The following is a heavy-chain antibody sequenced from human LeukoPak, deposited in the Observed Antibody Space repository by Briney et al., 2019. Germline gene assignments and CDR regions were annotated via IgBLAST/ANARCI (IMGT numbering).Heavy chain of an antibody. CDR2: ISYDGSNK. J-gene: IGHJ4*02. Sequence: GGSLRLSCAASGFTFSSYGMHWVRQAPGKGLEWVAVISYDGSNKYYADSVKGRFTISRDNSKNTLYLQMNSLRAEDTAVYYCAKDPSLLLFGLDYWGQETLVTVSS. CDR1: GFTFSSYG. V-gene: IGHV3-30*18. CDR3: AKDPSLLLFGLDY. D-gene: IGHD3-10*01.